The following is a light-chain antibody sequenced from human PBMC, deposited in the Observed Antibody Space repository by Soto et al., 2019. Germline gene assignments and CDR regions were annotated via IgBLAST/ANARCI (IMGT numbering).Light chain of an antibody. V-gene: IGLV1-40*01. CDR1: SSNIGAGYD. J-gene: IGLJ1*01. Sequence: QSVLTQPPSVSGAPGQRVTISCTGGSSNIGAGYDVHWYQQLPGTAPKLLIYGNSNRPSGVPDRFSGSKPGTSASLAITGLQAEDEADYYCQSYDSSLGAYVFGTGTKVTVL. CDR2: GNS. CDR3: QSYDSSLGAYV.